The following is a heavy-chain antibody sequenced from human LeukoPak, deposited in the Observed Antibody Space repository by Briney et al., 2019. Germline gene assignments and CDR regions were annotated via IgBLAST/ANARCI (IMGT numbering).Heavy chain of an antibody. V-gene: IGHV3-23*01. CDR1: GFTFGTYA. D-gene: IGHD4-17*01. CDR3: ARDFGDLDAFDV. J-gene: IGHJ3*01. Sequence: GGSLRLSCSASGFTFGTYAMSWVRQAPGKGLEWVSAISADSSTFYADSVRGRFIVPRDNSKNTLYLQMSSLRAEDTALYYCARDFGDLDAFDVWGQGTMVTVSS. CDR2: ISADSST.